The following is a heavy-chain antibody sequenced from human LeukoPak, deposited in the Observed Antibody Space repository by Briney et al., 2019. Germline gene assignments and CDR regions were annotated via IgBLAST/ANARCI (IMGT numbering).Heavy chain of an antibody. CDR3: ARDHPSYYFDY. J-gene: IGHJ4*02. CDR2: IKQDGSEK. V-gene: IGHV3-7*01. CDR1: GFTFSSYW. D-gene: IGHD1-26*01. Sequence: GRSLRLSCAASGFTFSSYWMSWVRQAPGKGLEWVANIKQDGSEKYYVDSVKGRFTISRDNAKNSLYLQMNSLRAEDTAVYYCARDHPSYYFDYWGQGTLVTVSS.